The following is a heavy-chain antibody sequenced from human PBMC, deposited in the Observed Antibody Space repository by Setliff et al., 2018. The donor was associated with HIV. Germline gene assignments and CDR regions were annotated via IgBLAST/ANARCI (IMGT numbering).Heavy chain of an antibody. J-gene: IGHJ3*02. CDR3: ARRTMWGDAFDI. CDR1: GNSITRDYQ. CDR2: IFHSGNT. D-gene: IGHD3-16*01. Sequence: PSETLSLTCTVSGNSITRDYQWGWIRQPPGKGLEWIGNIFHSGNTDQNPSLKSRVTMSVETSENQFSLRLNSVTAADTAVYYCARRTMWGDAFDIWGRGTMVTVSS. V-gene: IGHV4-38-2*02.